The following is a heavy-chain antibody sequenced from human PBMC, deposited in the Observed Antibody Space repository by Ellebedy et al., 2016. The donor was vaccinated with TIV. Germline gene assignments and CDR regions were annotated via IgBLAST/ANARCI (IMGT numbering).Heavy chain of an antibody. CDR1: GFTFTGFS. CDR2: IKDDGTEI. J-gene: IGHJ5*02. CDR3: AKSNWLDP. Sequence: GESLKISCAASGFTFTGFSMSWVRQAPGKGLEWVANIKDDGTEIYYVDSVKGRFSISRDIAKNSLYLQLNRLGVEDTAVYYCAKSNWLDPWGQGTLVTVSS. V-gene: IGHV3-7*03.